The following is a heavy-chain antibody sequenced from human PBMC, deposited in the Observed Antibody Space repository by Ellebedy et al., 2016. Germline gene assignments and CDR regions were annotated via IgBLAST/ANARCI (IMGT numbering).Heavy chain of an antibody. J-gene: IGHJ4*02. CDR3: ARGRDSSSWYARPRRTTWDY. Sequence: GGSLRLXCAASGFTFSSYWMSWVRQAPGKGLEWVANIKQDGSEKYYVDSVKGRFTISRDNAKNSLYLQMNSLRAEDTAVYYCARGRDSSSWYARPRRTTWDYWGQGTLVTVSS. V-gene: IGHV3-7*04. D-gene: IGHD6-13*01. CDR2: IKQDGSEK. CDR1: GFTFSSYW.